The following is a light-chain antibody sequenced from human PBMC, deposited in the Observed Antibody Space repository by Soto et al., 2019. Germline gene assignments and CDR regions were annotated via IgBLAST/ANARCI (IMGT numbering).Light chain of an antibody. CDR2: DAS. V-gene: IGKV3-11*01. J-gene: IGKJ3*01. Sequence: EIVLTQSPATLALSPGESATLSCIASRSVSSYLAWYQQKPGQAPGLLICDASNWATSFPARFSGSGSGTEFTHTIRSLEPEDFAVCCGQQRSNWPLTVGPGTKVDI. CDR3: QQRSNWPLT. CDR1: RSVSSY.